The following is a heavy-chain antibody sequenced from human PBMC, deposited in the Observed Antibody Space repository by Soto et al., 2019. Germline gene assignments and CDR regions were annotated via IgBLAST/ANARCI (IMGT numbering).Heavy chain of an antibody. CDR2: ISGSGGST. J-gene: IGHJ6*04. CDR3: SNAPGSTGLIFGTVV. CDR1: GFTFSSYA. V-gene: IGHV3-23*01. Sequence: GGSLRLCCTASGFTFSSYAMRWVRQAPGKGLEWVSAISGSGGSTYYADSVKGRFTISRDNSKNTLYLQMNSLRAEDTAVYYCSNAPGSTGLIFGTVVCGTGATV. D-gene: IGHD1-7*01.